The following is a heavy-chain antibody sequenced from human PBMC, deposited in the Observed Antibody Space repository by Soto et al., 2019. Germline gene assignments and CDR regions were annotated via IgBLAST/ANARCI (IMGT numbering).Heavy chain of an antibody. V-gene: IGHV3-15*01. CDR2: IKSKTDGGTT. CDR3: TTEGIVVVITPLYYYYGMDV. D-gene: IGHD3-22*01. Sequence: PXGSLRLSCAASGFTXSNAWMSWVRQAPGKGLEWVGRIKSKTDGGTTDYAAPVKGRFTISRDDSKNTLYLQMNSLKTEDTAVYYCTTEGIVVVITPLYYYYGMDVWGQGTTVTVSS. J-gene: IGHJ6*02. CDR1: GFTXSNAW.